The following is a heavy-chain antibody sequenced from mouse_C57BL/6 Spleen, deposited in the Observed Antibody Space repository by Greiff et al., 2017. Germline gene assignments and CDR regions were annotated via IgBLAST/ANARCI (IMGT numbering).Heavy chain of an antibody. V-gene: IGHV5-12*01. Sequence: EVMLVESGGGLVQPGGSLKLSCAASGFTFSDYYMYWVRQTPEKRLEWVAYISNGGGSTYYPDTVKGRFTISRDNAKNNLYLQMSRLKSEDTAMYYCARLGDYYFDYWGQGTTLTVSS. CDR2: ISNGGGST. CDR1: GFTFSDYY. CDR3: ARLGDYYFDY. D-gene: IGHD3-3*01. J-gene: IGHJ2*01.